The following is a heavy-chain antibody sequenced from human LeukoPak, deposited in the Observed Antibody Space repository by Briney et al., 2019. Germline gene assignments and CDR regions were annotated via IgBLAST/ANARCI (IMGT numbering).Heavy chain of an antibody. CDR3: ARLLVYGGGGEAFDY. J-gene: IGHJ4*02. V-gene: IGHV3-21*01. CDR2: ISSSSSYI. Sequence: GGTLRLSCAASGFTFSTYGMNWVRQAPGKGLEWVSSISSSSSYIYYADSVKGRFTISRDNAKNSLYLQMNSLRAEDTAVYYCARLLVYGGGGEAFDYWGQGILVTVSS. CDR1: GFTFSTYG. D-gene: IGHD1-26*01.